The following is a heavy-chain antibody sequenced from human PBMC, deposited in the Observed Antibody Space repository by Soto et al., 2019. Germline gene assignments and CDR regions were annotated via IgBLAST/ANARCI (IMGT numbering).Heavy chain of an antibody. D-gene: IGHD3-22*01. CDR2: INHSGST. CDR3: ARGIASSGYYFDY. V-gene: IGHV4-34*01. Sequence: QVQLQQWGAGLLKPSETLSLTCAVYGGSFSGYYWRWIRQPPGKGLEWFGEINHSGSTNYNPALKSRVIIFVDKSRIQFSLRLSSVTAANTAVDYCARGIASSGYYFDYWGRGTLVTVS. J-gene: IGHJ4*02. CDR1: GGSFSGYY.